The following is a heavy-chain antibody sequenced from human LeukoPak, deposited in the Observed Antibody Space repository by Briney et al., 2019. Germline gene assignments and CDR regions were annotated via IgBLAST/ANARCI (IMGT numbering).Heavy chain of an antibody. D-gene: IGHD2-2*01. CDR1: GGSISSYY. J-gene: IGHJ6*02. Sequence: SETLSLTCTVSGGSISSYYWSWIRQPAGKGLEWIGRIYTSGSTNYNPSLKSRVAMSVDTSKNQFSLRLSSVTAADTAVYYCARDIPAAQYYYYYGMDVWGQGTTVTVSS. CDR2: IYTSGST. V-gene: IGHV4-4*07. CDR3: ARDIPAAQYYYYYGMDV.